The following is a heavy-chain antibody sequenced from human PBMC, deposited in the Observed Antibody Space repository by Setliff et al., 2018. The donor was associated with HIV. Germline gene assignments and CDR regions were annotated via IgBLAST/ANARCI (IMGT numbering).Heavy chain of an antibody. CDR2: IYYSGST. Sequence: KTSETLSLTCTVSGGSIRSYYWGWIRQPPGKGLEWIGSIYYSGSTYYNPSLKSRLTISMDTSKNQFSLNLNSVTATDTAVYYCAKRTFGSGRLDPWGQGTLVTVSS. J-gene: IGHJ5*02. CDR3: AKRTFGSGRLDP. CDR1: GGSIRSYY. D-gene: IGHD3-16*01. V-gene: IGHV4-39*07.